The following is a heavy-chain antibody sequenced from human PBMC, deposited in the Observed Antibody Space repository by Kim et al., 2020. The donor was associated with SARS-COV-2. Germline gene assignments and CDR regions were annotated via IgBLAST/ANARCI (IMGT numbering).Heavy chain of an antibody. J-gene: IGHJ6*02. V-gene: IGHV3-30*04. CDR2: ISNDENNI. CDR3: ARDAGTTFYDYTWGSYRPPAEGGAYV. Sequence: GGSLRLSCAASGFTFSNYSMHWVRQPPGKGLEWVALISNDENNIYYTDSVKGRFTISRDNSKNTSYLQMSSLTAADTAVYYCARDAGTTFYDYTWGSYRPPAEGGAYVWGQGATGTVSS. D-gene: IGHD3-16*02. CDR1: GFTFSNYS.